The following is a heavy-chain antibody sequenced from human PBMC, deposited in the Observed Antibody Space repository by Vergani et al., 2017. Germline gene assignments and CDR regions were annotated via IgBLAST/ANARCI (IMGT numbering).Heavy chain of an antibody. CDR1: GGSISSYY. J-gene: IGHJ6*02. CDR3: ARSGAGSGWYKDYYYGMDV. Sequence: QVQLQESGPGLVKPSETLSLTCTVSGGSISSYYWSWIRQPPGKGLEWIGYIYYSGSTNYNPSLKSRVTISVDTSKNQFSLKLSSVTAADTAVYYCARSGAGSGWYKDYYYGMDVWGQGTTVTVSS. V-gene: IGHV4-59*12. D-gene: IGHD6-19*01. CDR2: IYYSGST.